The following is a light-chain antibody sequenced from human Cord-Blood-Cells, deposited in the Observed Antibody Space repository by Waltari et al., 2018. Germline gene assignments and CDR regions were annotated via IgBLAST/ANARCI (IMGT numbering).Light chain of an antibody. CDR3: QQYNSYSQT. CDR1: QSISSW. Sequence: DIQMTQSPSTLSASVGDRVTIPCRASQSISSWLGWYQQKPGKAPKLLIYKASSLESGVPSRFSGSGSGTEFTLTISSLQPDDFATYYCQQYNSYSQTFGQGTKVEIK. V-gene: IGKV1-5*03. J-gene: IGKJ1*01. CDR2: KAS.